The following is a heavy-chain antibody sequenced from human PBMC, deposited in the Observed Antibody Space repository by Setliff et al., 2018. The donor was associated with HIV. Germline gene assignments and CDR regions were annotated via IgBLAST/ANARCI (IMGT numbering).Heavy chain of an antibody. CDR2: ISVYNGYT. J-gene: IGHJ4*02. D-gene: IGHD3-9*01. V-gene: IGHV1-18*01. CDR1: GYSFTFYG. CDR3: ARAYDTLTGYYDY. Sequence: SVKVSCKASGYSFTFYGLNWVRQAPGQGLEWMGWISVYNGYTNYAQKLQDRVIMTTDTSTSTAYMELRSLRSDDTAVYYCARAYDTLTGYYDYWGQGTLVTVSS.